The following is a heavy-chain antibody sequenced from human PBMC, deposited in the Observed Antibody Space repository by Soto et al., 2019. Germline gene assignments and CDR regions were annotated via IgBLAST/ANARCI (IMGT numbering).Heavy chain of an antibody. J-gene: IGHJ6*02. V-gene: IGHV4-30-4*01. CDR3: ARGVQLWLRYYIDGMDV. CDR2: TYYSGST. Sequence: SETLSLTCTVSGGSISSGDYYWSWIRQPPGKGLEWIGYTYYSGSTYYNPSLKSRVTISVDTSKNQFSLKLSSVTAADTAVYYCARGVQLWLRYYIDGMDVWGQGTTVTVSS. CDR1: GGSISSGDYY. D-gene: IGHD5-18*01.